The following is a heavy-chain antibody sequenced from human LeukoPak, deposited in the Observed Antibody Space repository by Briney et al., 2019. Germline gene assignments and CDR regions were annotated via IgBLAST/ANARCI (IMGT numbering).Heavy chain of an antibody. D-gene: IGHD1-26*01. CDR1: GFTFSNYA. J-gene: IGHJ6*03. CDR2: FSGSGGST. V-gene: IGHV3-23*01. CDR3: ARDPYSGSYGNYYYFMDV. Sequence: GGSLRLSCAASGFTFSNYAMSWVRQAPGKWLEWVSAFSGSGGSTYYADSVKGRFTISRDNSKNTLYLQMNSLRAEDTAVYYCARDPYSGSYGNYYYFMDVWGKGTTVTISS.